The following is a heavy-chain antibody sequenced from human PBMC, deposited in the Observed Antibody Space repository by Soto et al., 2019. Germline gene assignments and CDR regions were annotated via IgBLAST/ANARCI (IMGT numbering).Heavy chain of an antibody. V-gene: IGHV3-21*01. D-gene: IGHD3-22*01. J-gene: IGHJ6*02. CDR2: ISTSSSNT. CDR3: ARYDSSGYYWPYYYYGMDV. Sequence: PGGSLRLSCAASGFTFSDYAMSWVRQAPGKGLEWVSAISTSSSNTYYADSVKGRFTISRDNAKNSLYLQMNSLRAEDTAVYYCARYDSSGYYWPYYYYGMDVWGQGTTVTVSS. CDR1: GFTFSDYA.